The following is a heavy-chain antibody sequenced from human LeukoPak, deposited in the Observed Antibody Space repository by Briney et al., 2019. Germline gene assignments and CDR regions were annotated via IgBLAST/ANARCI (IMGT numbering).Heavy chain of an antibody. CDR1: GGSISSSSYY. D-gene: IGHD6-13*01. CDR2: IYYSGST. Sequence: SETLSLTCTVSGGSISSSSYYWGWIRQPPGKGLEWIGSIYYSGSTYYNPSLKSRVTISVDTSKNQFSLKLSSVTAADTAVYYCARELYSSSWYYWGQGTLVTVSS. CDR3: ARELYSSSWYY. J-gene: IGHJ4*02. V-gene: IGHV4-39*01.